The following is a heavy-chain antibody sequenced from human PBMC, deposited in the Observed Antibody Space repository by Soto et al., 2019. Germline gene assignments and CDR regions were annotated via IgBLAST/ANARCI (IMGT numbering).Heavy chain of an antibody. J-gene: IGHJ5*02. CDR1: GGSISSYY. V-gene: IGHV4-59*08. CDR3: ARSQRIAADQGFDP. Sequence: SETLSLTCTVSGGSISSYYWSWIRQPPGKGLEWIGYIYYSGSTNYNPSLKSRVTISVDTPKNQFSLKLCSVTAADTAVYYCARSQRIAADQGFDPWGQGTLVTVSS. D-gene: IGHD6-13*01. CDR2: IYYSGST.